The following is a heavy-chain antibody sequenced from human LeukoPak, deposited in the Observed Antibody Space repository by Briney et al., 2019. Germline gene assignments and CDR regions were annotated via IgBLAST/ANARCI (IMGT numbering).Heavy chain of an antibody. CDR1: GFTFSNYN. J-gene: IGHJ6*04. V-gene: IGHV3-21*01. CDR2: ISSSSSYI. D-gene: IGHD3-10*02. CDR3: AELGITMIGGV. Sequence: GSLRLSCAASGFTFSNYNMNWVRQAPGKGLEWVSSISSSSSYIYYADSVKGRFTISRGNAKSSLSLQMNSLRAEDTAVYYCAELGITMIGGVWGKGTTVTISS.